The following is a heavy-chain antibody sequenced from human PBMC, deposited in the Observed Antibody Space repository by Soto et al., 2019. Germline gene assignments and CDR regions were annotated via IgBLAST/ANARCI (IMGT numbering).Heavy chain of an antibody. CDR1: GFTFSGYA. Sequence: GGSLRLSCAASGFTFSGYAMSWVRQAPGKGLEWVSAISGSGSSTYYADSVKGRFTISRDNSKNTLYLQMNSLRAEDTAVYYCAKPGYYGDYGFDYWGQGTLVTVSS. CDR2: ISGSGSST. J-gene: IGHJ4*02. CDR3: AKPGYYGDYGFDY. V-gene: IGHV3-23*01. D-gene: IGHD4-17*01.